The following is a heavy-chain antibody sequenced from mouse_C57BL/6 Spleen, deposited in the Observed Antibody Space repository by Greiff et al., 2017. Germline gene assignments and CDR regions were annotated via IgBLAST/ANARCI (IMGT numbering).Heavy chain of an antibody. D-gene: IGHD1-1*01. Sequence: VQLQESGAELARPGASVKLSCKASGYTFTSYGISWVKQRTGQGLEWIGEIYPRSGNPYYNEKFKGKATLTADKSSSTAYMELRSLTSEDSAVYLCAGSSDCYGSSDWYFDVWGTGTTVTVSS. CDR3: AGSSDCYGSSDWYFDV. V-gene: IGHV1-81*01. CDR1: GYTFTSYG. J-gene: IGHJ1*03. CDR2: IYPRSGNP.